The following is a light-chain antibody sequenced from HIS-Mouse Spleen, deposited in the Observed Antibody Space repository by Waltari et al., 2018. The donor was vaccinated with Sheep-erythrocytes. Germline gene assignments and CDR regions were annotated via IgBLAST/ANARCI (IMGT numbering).Light chain of an antibody. J-gene: IGKJ2*01. Sequence: DIQMTQSQSSLSASVRDRVTITCQPSQDISNYLNWYQQKPGKAPKLLIYDASNLETGVPSRFSGSGSGTDFTFTISSLQPEDIATYYCQQYDNLPYTFGQGTKLEIK. CDR2: DAS. V-gene: IGKV1-33*01. CDR1: QDISNY. CDR3: QQYDNLPYT.